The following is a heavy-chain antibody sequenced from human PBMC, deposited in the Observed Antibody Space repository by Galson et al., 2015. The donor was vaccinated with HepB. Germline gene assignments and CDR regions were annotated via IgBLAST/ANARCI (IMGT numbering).Heavy chain of an antibody. CDR1: GFTFSSYS. CDR3: ARRVRKGSSNYGMDV. Sequence: SLRLSCAASGFTFSSYSMNWVRQAPGKGLEWVSSISSSSSYIYYADSVKGRFTISRDNAKNSLYLQMNSLRAEDTAVYYCARRVRKGSSNYGMDVWGQGTTVTVSS. CDR2: ISSSSSYI. V-gene: IGHV3-21*01. J-gene: IGHJ6*02. D-gene: IGHD3-10*01.